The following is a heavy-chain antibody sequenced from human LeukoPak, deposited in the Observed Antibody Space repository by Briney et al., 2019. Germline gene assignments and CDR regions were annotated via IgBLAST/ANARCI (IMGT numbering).Heavy chain of an antibody. CDR3: AREVVPAAIPGVNVQKWRFDP. CDR1: GGTFSSYA. CDR2: IIPILGIT. D-gene: IGHD2-2*01. J-gene: IGHJ5*02. V-gene: IGHV1-69*04. Sequence: ASVKVSCKASGGTFSSYAISWVRQAPGQGLEWMGRIIPILGITNYAQKFQGRVTITADKSTSTAYMELSSLRSEDTAVYYCAREVVPAAIPGVNVQKWRFDPWGQGTLVTVSS.